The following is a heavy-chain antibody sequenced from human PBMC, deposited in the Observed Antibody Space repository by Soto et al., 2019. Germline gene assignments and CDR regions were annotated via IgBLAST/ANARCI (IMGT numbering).Heavy chain of an antibody. CDR3: ARGPHPYFNDY. D-gene: IGHD2-8*01. J-gene: IGHJ4*02. V-gene: IGHV1-8*01. CDR1: GYTFTSYD. Sequence: QVQLVQSGAEVKKPGASVKVSCKASGYTFTSYDINWVRQATGQGLEWMGWMNPNNNNTGNAQKFQGRLTMTRNTSISTAYMELSSLGSEDTAVYYCARGPHPYFNDYWGQGTLVTVSS. CDR2: MNPNNNNT.